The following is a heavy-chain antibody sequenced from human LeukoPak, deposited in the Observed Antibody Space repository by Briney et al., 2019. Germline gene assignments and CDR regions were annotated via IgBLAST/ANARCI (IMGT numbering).Heavy chain of an antibody. V-gene: IGHV1-69*05. CDR2: IIPIFGTA. Sequence: ASVKVSCKASGGTLSAKPISWVRQPPGQGLEWRGGIIPIFGTANYAQKFQGRVTITTDESTSTAYMELSSLRSEDTAVYYCASQSEMATIYNWFDPWGQGTLVTVSS. D-gene: IGHD5-24*01. J-gene: IGHJ5*02. CDR1: GGTLSAKP. CDR3: ASQSEMATIYNWFDP.